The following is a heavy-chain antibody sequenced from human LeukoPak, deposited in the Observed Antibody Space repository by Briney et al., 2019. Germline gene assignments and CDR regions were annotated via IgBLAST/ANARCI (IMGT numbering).Heavy chain of an antibody. D-gene: IGHD1-26*01. CDR1: GYTFTGYY. V-gene: IGHV1-2*02. Sequence: ASVKVSCKASGYTFTGYYMHWVRQAPGQGLEWLGWINPNSGDTNYAQKFQGRVTMTRDTSISTAYMELSRLRSDDTALYYCARGWERGAFDIWGQGTMVTVSS. J-gene: IGHJ3*02. CDR2: INPNSGDT. CDR3: ARGWERGAFDI.